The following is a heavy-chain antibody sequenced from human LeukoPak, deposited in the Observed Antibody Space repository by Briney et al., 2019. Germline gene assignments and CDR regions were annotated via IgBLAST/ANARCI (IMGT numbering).Heavy chain of an antibody. CDR3: ARDLMVRGPMDV. D-gene: IGHD3-10*01. Sequence: ASVKVSCKASGYTFTGYYIHWVRQAPGQGLEWMGWIKPSSGGTNYAQNFQGRVTMTRDTSINTAYMELSRLRSDDTAVYYCARDLMVRGPMDVWGKGTTVTISS. V-gene: IGHV1-2*02. CDR1: GYTFTGYY. J-gene: IGHJ6*03. CDR2: IKPSSGGT.